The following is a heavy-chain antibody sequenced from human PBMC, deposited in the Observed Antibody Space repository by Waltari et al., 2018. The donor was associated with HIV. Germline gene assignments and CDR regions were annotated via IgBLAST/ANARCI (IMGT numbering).Heavy chain of an antibody. CDR2: ITDGGTT. Sequence: EVQLVESGGGSVQPGGSLRLSCAASGFTVRTNYISWVRQAPGKGLEWVSLITDGGTTYYADSVKGRFTISRDTSKNTVHLQMISLRAEDTAVYFCAREYNPVTTTSYYFDYWGQGTLVTVSS. CDR3: AREYNPVTTTSYYFDY. CDR1: GFTVRTNY. D-gene: IGHD4-17*01. V-gene: IGHV3-66*01. J-gene: IGHJ4*02.